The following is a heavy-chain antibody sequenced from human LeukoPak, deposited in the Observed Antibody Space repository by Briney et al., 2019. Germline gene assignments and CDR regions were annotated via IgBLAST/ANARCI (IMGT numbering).Heavy chain of an antibody. D-gene: IGHD1-14*01. Sequence: SETLSLTCTVSGGPISSYYWSWIRQPPGKGLEWIGYIYYSGSTNYNPSLKSRVTISVDTSKNQFSLKLSSVTAADTAVYYCARGRTEFNYWGQGTLVTVSS. CDR1: GGPISSYY. CDR2: IYYSGST. V-gene: IGHV4-59*01. CDR3: ARGRTEFNY. J-gene: IGHJ4*02.